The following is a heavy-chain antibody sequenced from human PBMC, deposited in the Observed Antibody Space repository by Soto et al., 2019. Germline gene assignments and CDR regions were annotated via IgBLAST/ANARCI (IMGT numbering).Heavy chain of an antibody. CDR3: AKDLSYYDRSGYTDY. Sequence: QVQLVESGGGVVQPGRSLRLSCAASGFTFSSYGMHWVRQAPGKGLEWVAVISYDGSNKYYADCVKGRFTISRDNSKNTLYLQMNSLRAEDTAVYYCAKDLSYYDRSGYTDYWGQGTLVTVSS. V-gene: IGHV3-30*18. CDR1: GFTFSSYG. D-gene: IGHD3-22*01. CDR2: ISYDGSNK. J-gene: IGHJ4*02.